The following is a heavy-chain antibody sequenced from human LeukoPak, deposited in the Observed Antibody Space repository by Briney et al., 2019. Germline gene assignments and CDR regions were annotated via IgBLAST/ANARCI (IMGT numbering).Heavy chain of an antibody. CDR1: GYTFTGYY. CDR3: ARVLGYYDSSGYGY. J-gene: IGHJ4*02. CDR2: INPNSGGT. Sequence: APVKVSCKASGYTFTGYYMHWVRQAPGQGLEWMGWINPNSGGTNYAQKFQGRVTMTRDTSISTAYMELSRLRSDDTAVYYCARVLGYYDSSGYGYWGQGTLVTVSS. V-gene: IGHV1-2*02. D-gene: IGHD3-22*01.